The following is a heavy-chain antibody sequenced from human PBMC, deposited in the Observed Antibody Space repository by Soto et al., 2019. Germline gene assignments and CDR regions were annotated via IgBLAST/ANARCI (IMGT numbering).Heavy chain of an antibody. CDR3: ARGGGFDSFDY. CDR2: INHLETT. V-gene: IGHV4-30-2*01. D-gene: IGHD3-10*01. J-gene: IGHJ4*02. Sequence: QLQRHMSGLGLVKPSQTLYLTCNVSGASITYGAYSWSWIRQTPGKGLEWIGYINHLETTFYNPSFESRLTLSIDRTKNQFSLNLKSMSAADRAVYFCARGGGFDSFDYWGQGILVTVSS. CDR1: GASITYGAYS.